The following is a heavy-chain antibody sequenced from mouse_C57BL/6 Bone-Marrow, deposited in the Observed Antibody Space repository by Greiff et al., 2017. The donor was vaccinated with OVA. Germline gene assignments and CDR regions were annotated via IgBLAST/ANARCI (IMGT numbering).Heavy chain of an antibody. V-gene: IGHV14-4*01. D-gene: IGHD1-1*01. CDR3: TTYYGSSIYYAMDY. Sequence: VQLKESGAELVRPGASVKLSCTASGFNIKDDYMHWVQQRPEQGLEWIGWIDPENGDTEYASKFQGKVTITADTSSNTAYLQLSSLTSEDTAVYYSTTYYGSSIYYAMDYWGQGTSVTVSS. CDR2: IDPENGDT. J-gene: IGHJ4*01. CDR1: GFNIKDDY.